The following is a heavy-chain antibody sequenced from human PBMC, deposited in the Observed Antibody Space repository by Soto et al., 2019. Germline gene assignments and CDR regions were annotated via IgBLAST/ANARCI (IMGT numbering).Heavy chain of an antibody. CDR2: IYYSGST. CDR1: GGSISSSSYY. V-gene: IGHV4-39*01. CDR3: ARHTRPNYYVSSGYPNWFDL. Sequence: SETLSLTCTVSGGSISSSSYYWGWIRQRPGKGLEWIGSIYYSGSTYSNPSLKSRVTISVDTSKNQFSLKLSSVTAADTAVYYCARHTRPNYYVSSGYPNWFDLWGQGTPVTVSS. J-gene: IGHJ5*02. D-gene: IGHD3-22*01.